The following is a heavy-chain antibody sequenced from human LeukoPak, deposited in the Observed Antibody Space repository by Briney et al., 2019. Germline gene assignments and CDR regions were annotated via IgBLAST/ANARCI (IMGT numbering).Heavy chain of an antibody. V-gene: IGHV3-30*04. CDR2: ISYDGSNK. J-gene: IGHJ4*02. CDR1: GFTFSSYA. CDR3: ARGDYTVTPPLWD. Sequence: GRSLRLSCAASGFTFSSYAMHWVRQAPGKGLEWVAVISYDGSNKYYADSVKGRFTISRDNAKNSLYLQMNSLRAEDTAVYYCARGDYTVTPPLWDWGQGTLVTVSS. D-gene: IGHD4-17*01.